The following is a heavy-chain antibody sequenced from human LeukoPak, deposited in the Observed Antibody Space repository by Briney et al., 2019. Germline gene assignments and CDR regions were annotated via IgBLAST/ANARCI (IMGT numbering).Heavy chain of an antibody. CDR3: AKDVLGGSYPLYFDY. Sequence: PRGSLRLSCAASGLTFSSYGIPSVRQAPGPGLGWLAFIRYDGSNKYYADSVKGRFTISRDNSKNTLFLQMNSLGAEDTAVYYCAKDVLGGSYPLYFDYWGQGTLVTVSS. D-gene: IGHD1-26*01. V-gene: IGHV3-30*02. CDR2: IRYDGSNK. CDR1: GLTFSSYG. J-gene: IGHJ4*02.